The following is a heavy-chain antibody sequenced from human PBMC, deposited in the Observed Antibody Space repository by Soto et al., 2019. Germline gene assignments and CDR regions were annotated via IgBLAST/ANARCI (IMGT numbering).Heavy chain of an antibody. Sequence: EVQMVESGGGLVKPGGSLRLSCAVSGSSFRDAWMNWVRQAPGKGLEWVGRIKSKAAGGAIDYAAPVKGRFTISRDDSKDTLYLQINSLKTEDTAMYYCTTDGSFGGVVVAFHLWGQGTMLSVSS. CDR3: TTDGSFGGVVVAFHL. CDR1: GSSFRDAW. CDR2: IKSKAAGGAI. J-gene: IGHJ3*01. V-gene: IGHV3-15*07. D-gene: IGHD3-10*01.